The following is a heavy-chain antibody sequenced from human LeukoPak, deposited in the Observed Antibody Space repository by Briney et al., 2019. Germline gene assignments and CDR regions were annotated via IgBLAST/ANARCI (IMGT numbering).Heavy chain of an antibody. D-gene: IGHD5-18*01. J-gene: IGHJ4*02. Sequence: ASVKVSCKASGYTFTSYAMHWVRQAPGQRLEWMGWINAGNGNTKYSQKFQGRVTITRDTSASTAYMELSSLRSEDTAVYYCARHVARRGYSYGYPDYWGQGTLVTVSS. CDR3: ARHVARRGYSYGYPDY. CDR2: INAGNGNT. V-gene: IGHV1-3*01. CDR1: GYTFTSYA.